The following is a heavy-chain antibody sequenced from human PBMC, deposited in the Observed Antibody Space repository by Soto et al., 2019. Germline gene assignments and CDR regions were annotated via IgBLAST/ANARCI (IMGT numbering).Heavy chain of an antibody. CDR1: GFAFSSYA. CDR3: AKVSSSFLAFDY. V-gene: IGHV3-23*01. J-gene: IGHJ4*02. CDR2: ISGSGGST. D-gene: IGHD6-13*01. Sequence: PGGSLRLSCAASGFAFSSYAMSWVRQAPGKGLEWVSAISGSGGSTYYADSVKGRFTISRDNSKNTLYLQMNSLRAEDTAVYYCAKVSSSFLAFDYWGQGTLVTVSS.